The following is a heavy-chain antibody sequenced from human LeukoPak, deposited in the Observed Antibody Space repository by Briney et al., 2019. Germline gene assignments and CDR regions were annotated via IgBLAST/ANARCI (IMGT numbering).Heavy chain of an antibody. V-gene: IGHV4-34*01. CDR2: INHSGST. CDR3: ARHQRGNSDAFDI. Sequence: SETLSLTCAVYGGSFSGYYWSWIRQPPGKGLEWIGEINHSGSTNYNPSLKSRVTISVDTSKNQFSLKLSSVTAADTAVYYCARHQRGNSDAFDIWGQGTVVTVSS. D-gene: IGHD4-23*01. CDR1: GGSFSGYY. J-gene: IGHJ3*02.